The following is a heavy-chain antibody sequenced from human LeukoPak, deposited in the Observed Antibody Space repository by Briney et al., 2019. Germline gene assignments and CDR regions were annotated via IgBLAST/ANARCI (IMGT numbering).Heavy chain of an antibody. D-gene: IGHD6-6*01. CDR2: IYYSGST. V-gene: IGHV4-59*01. J-gene: IGHJ3*02. CDR1: GGSISSYH. CDR3: AGSSSSGAFDI. Sequence: SETLSLTCTVSGGSISSYHWSWIRQPPGKGLEWIGYIYYSGSTNYNPSLKSRVTISVDTSKNQFSLKLSSVTAADTAVYYCAGSSSSGAFDIWGQGTMVTVSS.